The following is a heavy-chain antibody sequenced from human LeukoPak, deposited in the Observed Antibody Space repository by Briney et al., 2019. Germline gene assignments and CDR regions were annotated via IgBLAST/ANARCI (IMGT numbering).Heavy chain of an antibody. CDR2: IDPSGGSA. V-gene: IGHV1-46*03. D-gene: IGHD2-2*01. J-gene: IGHJ6*03. CDR3: ARRVYCSSASCYHYSYYMDV. CDR1: GYTFTTYY. Sequence: ASVKVSCKASGYTFTTYYMRWVRQAPGQGLEWMGVIDPSGGSATYAQKFQGRVTMTRDTSTRTVYMELNSLRSEDTAVYYCARRVYCSSASCYHYSYYMDVWGKGTTVTVSS.